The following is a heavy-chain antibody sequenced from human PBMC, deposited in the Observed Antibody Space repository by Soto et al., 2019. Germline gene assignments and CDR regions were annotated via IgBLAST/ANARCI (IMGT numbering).Heavy chain of an antibody. V-gene: IGHV1-46*01. CDR3: ARGGTIFGVVIKSGDWFDP. CDR1: GYTFTSYY. Sequence: GASVKVSCKASGYTFTSYYMHWVRQAPGQGLEWMGIINPSGGSTSYAQKFQGRVTMTRDTSTSTVYMELSSLRSEDTAVYYCARGGTIFGVVIKSGDWFDPWGQGTLVTVSS. D-gene: IGHD3-3*01. CDR2: INPSGGST. J-gene: IGHJ5*02.